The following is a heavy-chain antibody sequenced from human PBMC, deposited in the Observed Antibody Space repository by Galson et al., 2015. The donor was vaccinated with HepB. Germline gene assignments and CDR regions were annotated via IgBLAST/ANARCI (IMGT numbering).Heavy chain of an antibody. CDR2: ISSTSRST. V-gene: IGHV3-23*01. J-gene: IGHJ6*02. Sequence: SLRLSCAASGFTFSSYAMSWVRQAPGKGLEWVSGISSTSRSTYYADPVKGRFTISRDNSKNTLFLQMNSLRADDTAVYYCAKVAAATGTVYYYGMDVWGQGTTVTVSS. CDR1: GFTFSSYA. D-gene: IGHD6-13*01. CDR3: AKVAAATGTVYYYGMDV.